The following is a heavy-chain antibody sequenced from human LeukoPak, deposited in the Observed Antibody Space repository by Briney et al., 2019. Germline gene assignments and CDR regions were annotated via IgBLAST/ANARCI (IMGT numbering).Heavy chain of an antibody. D-gene: IGHD1-1*01. Sequence: PGGSLRLSCAASGFTFSSNYMSWVRQAPGKGLEWVSVIYSGGSTYYSDSVKGGFTISRDNSKNTLYLQMNSLRAQDTSVYSCARDVRYNWNDRINYYYMDVWGKGTTVTVSS. V-gene: IGHV3-53*01. J-gene: IGHJ6*03. CDR2: IYSGGST. CDR3: ARDVRYNWNDRINYYYMDV. CDR1: GFTFSSNY.